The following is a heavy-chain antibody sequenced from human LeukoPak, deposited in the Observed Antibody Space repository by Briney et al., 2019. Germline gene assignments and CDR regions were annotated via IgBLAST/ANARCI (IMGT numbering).Heavy chain of an antibody. Sequence: GASVKVSCKVSGYTLTELSMRWVRQAPGKGLEWIGGFDPEDGETIHAQKFQGRVTMTEDTSTDTAYTELSIRRPEDTAVYFCATARTLRYYGMDVWGQGTTVTVSS. J-gene: IGHJ6*02. CDR3: ATARTLRYYGMDV. CDR1: GYTLTELS. V-gene: IGHV1-24*01. D-gene: IGHD4/OR15-4a*01. CDR2: FDPEDGET.